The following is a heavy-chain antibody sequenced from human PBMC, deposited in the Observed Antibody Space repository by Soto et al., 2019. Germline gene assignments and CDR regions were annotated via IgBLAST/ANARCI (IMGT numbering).Heavy chain of an antibody. Sequence: ASVKVSCKAAGYTFTSYYMHWVRQAPGQGLEWMGIINPSGGSTSYAQKFQGRVTMTRDTSTSTVYMELSSLRSEDTAVYYCARHISGDDSSGYYWYWGQGTLVTVSS. CDR2: INPSGGST. CDR3: ARHISGDDSSGYYWY. V-gene: IGHV1-46*01. D-gene: IGHD3-22*01. CDR1: GYTFTSYY. J-gene: IGHJ4*02.